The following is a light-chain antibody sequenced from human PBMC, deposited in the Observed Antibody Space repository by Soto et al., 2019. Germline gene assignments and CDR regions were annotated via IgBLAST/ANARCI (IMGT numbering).Light chain of an antibody. CDR1: QSVSSNH. V-gene: IGKV3-20*01. Sequence: DIVLTQSPGTLCLSPGERATLSCRASQSVSSNHLAWYQQKPGQAPRLLIYGGSSRATGIPVRFSGSGSETDFTLTITRLEPEDFAVYYCQQYSSSRTFGQGTKGDIK. CDR2: GGS. J-gene: IGKJ1*01. CDR3: QQYSSSRT.